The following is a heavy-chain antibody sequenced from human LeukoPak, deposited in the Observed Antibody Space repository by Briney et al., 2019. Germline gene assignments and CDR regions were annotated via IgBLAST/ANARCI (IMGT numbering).Heavy chain of an antibody. J-gene: IGHJ3*02. D-gene: IGHD3-22*01. CDR3: ARDSFDSSGFDAFDI. V-gene: IGHV4-59*01. Sequence: PSETLSLTCTVSGGSMRSYYWNWIRQAPGKGLEWIGYIYYSGSTNYNPSLKSRVTISVDTSKNQFSLKLSSVTAADTAVYYCARDSFDSSGFDAFDIWGQGTMVTVSS. CDR1: GGSMRSYY. CDR2: IYYSGST.